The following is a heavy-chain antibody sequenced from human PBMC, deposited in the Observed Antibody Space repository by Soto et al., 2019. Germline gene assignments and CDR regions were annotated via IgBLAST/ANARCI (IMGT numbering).Heavy chain of an antibody. V-gene: IGHV1-69*02. CDR2: IITIKGRA. CDR3: AKSLLFVDHAYMDV. CDR1: GGSFTSYT. D-gene: IGHD2-21*01. Sequence: QVQLVQSGAEVKKPGSSVKVSCEASGGSFTSYTFTWVRQAPGQGLEWMGRIITIKGRADYALKLQDRVTITADRSTKTVYMELRGLRPEDTAIYYCAKSLLFVDHAYMDVWCKGTTVTVSS. J-gene: IGHJ6*03.